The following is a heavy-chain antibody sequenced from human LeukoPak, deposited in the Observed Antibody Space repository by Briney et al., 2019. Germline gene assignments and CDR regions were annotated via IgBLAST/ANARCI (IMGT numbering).Heavy chain of an antibody. V-gene: IGHV3-30-3*01. Sequence: GRSLRLSCAASGFTFRNYAMHWVRQAPGKGLEWVAVISYDGSNKYYADSVKGRFTISRDNSRNTLYLQMNSLGAEDTAVYYCAGERGWYYFDYWGQGTLVTVSS. CDR2: ISYDGSNK. J-gene: IGHJ4*02. CDR1: GFTFRNYA. D-gene: IGHD6-19*01. CDR3: AGERGWYYFDY.